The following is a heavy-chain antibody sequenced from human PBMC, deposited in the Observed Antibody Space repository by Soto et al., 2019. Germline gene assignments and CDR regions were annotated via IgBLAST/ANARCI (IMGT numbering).Heavy chain of an antibody. D-gene: IGHD6-6*01. CDR3: ARDGQLVGRYYYYYGMDV. V-gene: IGHV3-30-3*01. Sequence: TGGSLRLSCAASGFTFSSYAMHLVRQAPGKGLEWVAVISYDGSNKYYADSVKGRFTISRDNSKDTLYLQMNSLRAEDTAVYYCARDGQLVGRYYYYYGMDVWGQGTTVTVSS. CDR2: ISYDGSNK. CDR1: GFTFSSYA. J-gene: IGHJ6*02.